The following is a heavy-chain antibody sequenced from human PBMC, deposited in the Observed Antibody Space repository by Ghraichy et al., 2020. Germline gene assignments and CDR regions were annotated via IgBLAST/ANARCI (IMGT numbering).Heavy chain of an antibody. CDR2: ITGSGDAT. CDR1: GFTFKNYA. J-gene: IGHJ6*03. Sequence: GGVLRLSCAASGFTFKNYAMTWVRQAPGKGLEWVATITGSGDATGYADSVKGRFTISRDNSKNTLNLQIISLRAEDTAVYFCARDGSAVPGSYFYYMDVWGRGTTVTVSS. V-gene: IGHV3-23*01. CDR3: ARDGSAVPGSYFYYMDV. D-gene: IGHD6-19*01.